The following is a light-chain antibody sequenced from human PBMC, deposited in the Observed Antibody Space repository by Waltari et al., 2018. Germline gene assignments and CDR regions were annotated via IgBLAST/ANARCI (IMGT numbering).Light chain of an antibody. V-gene: IGLV2-8*01. J-gene: IGLJ3*02. CDR2: EVT. Sequence: QSALTQPPSASGSPGQSVTISCTGTSSDVGGYNYVSWYQQHPGKAPKPMIYEVTKRPSGVPDRFSGSKSGNTASLTVSGLQAEDEADDYCSSYAGSNWVFGGGTKLTVL. CDR3: SSYAGSNWV. CDR1: SSDVGGYNY.